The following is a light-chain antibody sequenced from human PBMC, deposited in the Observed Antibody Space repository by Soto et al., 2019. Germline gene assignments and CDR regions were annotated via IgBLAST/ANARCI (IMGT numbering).Light chain of an antibody. CDR3: QSFDTSLRGWV. Sequence: QSVLTQPPSVSGAPGQWVTISCTGTRSNTGAGSDVQWYQQHPGTAPKYLIYSNTTPPSGVPGRFSGSKSRTSASLAISGLPAEDEAEYFNQSFDTSLRGWVFGGGTKVTVL. V-gene: IGLV1-40*01. CDR2: SNT. CDR1: RSNTGAGSD. J-gene: IGLJ3*02.